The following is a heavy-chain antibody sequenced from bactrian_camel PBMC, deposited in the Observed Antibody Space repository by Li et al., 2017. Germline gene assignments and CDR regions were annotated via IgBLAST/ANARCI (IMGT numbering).Heavy chain of an antibody. CDR3: AADTRCASGTVLAVRGSRPDY. D-gene: IGHD2*01. CDR2: LSSDGRT. Sequence: SGGASVQAGGSLRLSCTASGFTFDDSDMGWYRQAPGNECEMVSTLSSDGRTYYADSGKGRFTISQDYAKNKVYLQMNRLKPEDTAAYYCAADTRCASGTVLAVRGSRPDYWGQGTQVTVS. V-gene: IGHV3S63*01. J-gene: IGHJ4*01. CDR1: GFTFDDSD.